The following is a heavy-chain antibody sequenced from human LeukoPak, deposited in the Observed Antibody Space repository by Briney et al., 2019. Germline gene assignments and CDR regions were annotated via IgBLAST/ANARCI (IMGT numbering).Heavy chain of an antibody. J-gene: IGHJ4*02. Sequence: GGSLRLSCAASGFTFSSYGMHWVRQAPGTGLEWVALISYDGSNKYYADSVKGRFTISRDNSKNTLYLQMNSLRAEDTAVYYCAKGSPSPTMIVALKDWGQGTLVTVSS. CDR3: AKGSPSPTMIVALKD. CDR2: ISYDGSNK. CDR1: GFTFSSYG. D-gene: IGHD3-22*01. V-gene: IGHV3-30*18.